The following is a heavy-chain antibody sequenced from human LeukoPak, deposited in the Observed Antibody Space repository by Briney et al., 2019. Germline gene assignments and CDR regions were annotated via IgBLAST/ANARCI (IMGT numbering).Heavy chain of an antibody. J-gene: IGHJ5*02. CDR1: GGTFSSYA. Sequence: ASVKVSCKASGGTFSSYAISRVPQAPGQGLEWMGGIIPIFGTANYAQKFQGRVTITADESTSTAYMELSSLRSEDTAVYYCARDLGGYYQFDNWFDPWGQGTLVTVSS. V-gene: IGHV1-69*01. CDR2: IIPIFGTA. CDR3: ARDLGGYYQFDNWFDP. D-gene: IGHD3-22*01.